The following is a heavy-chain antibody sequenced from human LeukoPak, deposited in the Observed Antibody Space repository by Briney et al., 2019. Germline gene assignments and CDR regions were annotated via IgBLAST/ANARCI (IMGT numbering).Heavy chain of an antibody. CDR2: ISYDGTNK. V-gene: IGHV3-30*18. CDR1: GFTFSSYG. CDR3: AKGEDSGSYLYGLDV. J-gene: IGHJ6*02. Sequence: GGSLRLSCAASGFTFSSYGMHWVRQAPGKGLEWVAVISYDGTNKYYADSVKGRFTISRDNSKNTLYLQMNSLRAEDTAVYYCAKGEDSGSYLYGLDVWGQGTTVTVFS. D-gene: IGHD3-10*01.